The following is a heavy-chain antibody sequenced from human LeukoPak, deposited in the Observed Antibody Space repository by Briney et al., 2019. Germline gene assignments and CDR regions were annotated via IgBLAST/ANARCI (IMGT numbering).Heavy chain of an antibody. CDR1: RCSISSSSYY. CDR2: IYYSGST. CDR3: AREAGGGWDYFDY. V-gene: IGHV4-39*07. Sequence: SEALSLTCPVSRCSISSSSYYWVWIRQPPGKGLEWLGSIYYSGSTYYNPSLKSRVTISVDPSKNQFSLKLSSVTAADTAVYYCAREAGGGWDYFDYWGQGTLVTVSS. J-gene: IGHJ4*02. D-gene: IGHD3-10*01.